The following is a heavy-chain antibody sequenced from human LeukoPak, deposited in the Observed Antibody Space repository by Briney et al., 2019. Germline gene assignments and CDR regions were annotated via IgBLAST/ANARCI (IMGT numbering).Heavy chain of an antibody. CDR1: GYSFSSYW. CDR3: ARVDSGGFDFDY. Sequence: GGSLKISCKGYGYSFSSYWIGWVRQMPGKGLEWMGIIHPADSDTRYSPSFQGQVTISVDKSISNAYLQWSSLRASDTAMYYCARVDSGGFDFDYWGQGTLVTVSS. D-gene: IGHD3-22*01. V-gene: IGHV5-51*01. CDR2: IHPADSDT. J-gene: IGHJ4*02.